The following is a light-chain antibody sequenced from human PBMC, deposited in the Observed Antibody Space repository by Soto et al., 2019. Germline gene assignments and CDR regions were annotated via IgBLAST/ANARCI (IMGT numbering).Light chain of an antibody. CDR3: AAWDDSLSGVV. Sequence: QSVLTQPPSASGTPGQTVTISCSGRFSNIGSNLIYWYQQLPGTAPKLLIYRNNARPSGVPDRFSASKSGTSASLAISGLRSEDEADYHCAAWDDSLSGVVFGGGTKVTVL. J-gene: IGLJ3*02. CDR2: RNN. CDR1: FSNIGSNL. V-gene: IGLV1-47*01.